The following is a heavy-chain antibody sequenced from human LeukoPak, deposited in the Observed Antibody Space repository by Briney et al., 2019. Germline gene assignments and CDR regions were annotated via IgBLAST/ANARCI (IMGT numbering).Heavy chain of an antibody. J-gene: IGHJ4*02. D-gene: IGHD2-2*01. CDR1: GYTFTSFG. V-gene: IGHV1-18*01. CDR3: ARVRVVVVPAAYYFDY. Sequence: GASVKVSCKASGYTFTSFGISWVRQAPGHGLEWMGWISAYNGTTNYAQKLQGRVTMTTDTSTSTAYMELRSLRSDDTAVYYCARVRVVVVPAAYYFDYWGQGTLVTVSS. CDR2: ISAYNGTT.